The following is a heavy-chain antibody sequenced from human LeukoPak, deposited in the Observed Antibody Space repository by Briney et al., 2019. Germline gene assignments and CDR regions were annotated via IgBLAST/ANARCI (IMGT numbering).Heavy chain of an antibody. Sequence: ASVKVSCKASGYTFTGYYMHWVRQAPGQGLEWMGWINPNSGGTNYAQKFQGRVTITRDTSISTAYMELSRLRSDDTAVYYCASLYYYDSSDAFDIWGQGTMVTISS. CDR3: ASLYYYDSSDAFDI. CDR1: GYTFTGYY. V-gene: IGHV1-2*02. CDR2: INPNSGGT. D-gene: IGHD3-22*01. J-gene: IGHJ3*02.